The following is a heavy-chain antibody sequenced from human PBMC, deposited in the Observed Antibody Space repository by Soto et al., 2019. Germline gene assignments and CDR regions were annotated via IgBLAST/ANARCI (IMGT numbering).Heavy chain of an antibody. D-gene: IGHD6-19*01. J-gene: IGHJ5*02. Sequence: HPGGSLRLSCAASGFTYSTYTMHWVRQAPGKGLEWVAVISYDGNNKFYADSVKGRFTISRDNAKNSLYLQMNSLRAEDTAVYYCARDALQLVQWLVPWRPNDNNNWFDPWGQGTLVTVSS. CDR1: GFTYSTYT. CDR3: ARDALQLVQWLVPWRPNDNNNWFDP. V-gene: IGHV3-30-3*01. CDR2: ISYDGNNK.